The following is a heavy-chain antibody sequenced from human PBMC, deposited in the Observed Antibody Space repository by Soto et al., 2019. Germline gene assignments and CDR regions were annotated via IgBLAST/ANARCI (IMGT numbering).Heavy chain of an antibody. CDR3: TTCSTSCYFYGMDV. J-gene: IGHJ6*02. Sequence: GGSLRLSCAASGFTFSSYSMNWVRQAPGKGLEWVGRIKSKTDGGTTDYAAPVKGRFTISRDDSKNTLYLQMNSLKTEDTAVYYCTTCSTSCYFYGMDVWGQGTTVTVSS. CDR2: IKSKTDGGTT. V-gene: IGHV3-15*07. CDR1: GFTFSSYS. D-gene: IGHD2-2*01.